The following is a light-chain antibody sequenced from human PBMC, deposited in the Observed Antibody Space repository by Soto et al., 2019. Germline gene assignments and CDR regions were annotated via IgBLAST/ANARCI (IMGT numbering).Light chain of an antibody. CDR2: DAS. CDR1: QNVRTY. J-gene: IGKJ3*01. CDR3: QQRIHPFT. Sequence: EIVLTQSPATLSLSPGERATLSCRASQNVRTYLAWYQQKPGQAPRLLIFDASNRATGIPARFTGSGSGTDFTLTISSREPEDLAVYCCQQRIHPFTFGPGTKVDIK. V-gene: IGKV3-11*01.